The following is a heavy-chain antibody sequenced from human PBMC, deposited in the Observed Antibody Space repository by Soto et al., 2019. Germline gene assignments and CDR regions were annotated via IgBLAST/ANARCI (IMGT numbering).Heavy chain of an antibody. CDR3: ARGSGSYPMGYYYGMDV. D-gene: IGHD1-26*01. J-gene: IGHJ6*02. Sequence: SETLSLTCTVSGGSISSSSYYWGWIRQPPGKGLEWIGSIYYSGSTYYNPSLKSRVTISVDTSKNQFSLKLSSVTAADTAVYHCARGSGSYPMGYYYGMDVWGQGTTVTAP. CDR1: GGSISSSSYY. CDR2: IYYSGST. V-gene: IGHV4-39*01.